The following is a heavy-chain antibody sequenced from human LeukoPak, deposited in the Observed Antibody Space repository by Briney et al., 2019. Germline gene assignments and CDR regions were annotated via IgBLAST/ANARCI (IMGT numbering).Heavy chain of an antibody. CDR3: ARVSDSGSHFDY. V-gene: IGHV4-59*01. J-gene: IGHJ4*02. D-gene: IGHD3-10*01. CDR1: GGSISSFY. Sequence: SETLSLTCTVSGGSISSFYWRWIRQPPGKGLEWIGYIYYSGSTNYDPSLKSRVTISVDTSRNQFSLKLSSVTAADTAVYYCARVSDSGSHFDYWGQGTLVTVSS. CDR2: IYYSGST.